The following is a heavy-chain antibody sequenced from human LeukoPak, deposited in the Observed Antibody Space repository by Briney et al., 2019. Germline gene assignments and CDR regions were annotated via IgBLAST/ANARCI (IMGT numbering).Heavy chain of an antibody. J-gene: IGHJ4*02. D-gene: IGHD4-17*01. CDR1: EFTFSRFG. Sequence: PGGSLRLSCAASEFTFSRFGMHWVRQAPGKGLEWVAFIQYDGSIKLYGDSVKGRFTISRDNSKNTLYLQMNSLRAEDTAVYYCAKDLTTVTSQGDFWGQGTLVTVSS. CDR3: AKDLTTVTSQGDF. CDR2: IQYDGSIK. V-gene: IGHV3-30*02.